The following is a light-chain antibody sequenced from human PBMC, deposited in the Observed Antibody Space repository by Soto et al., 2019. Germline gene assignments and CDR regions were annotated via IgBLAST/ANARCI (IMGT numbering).Light chain of an antibody. J-gene: IGKJ3*01. Sequence: EIVLTQSPGTLSLSPGERATLSCRASQSVSSTYIAWYQQNPGRAPRLLIYGASSRATGIPGRFSGSGSGTDFTLTISRLEPEDFAVYYCQQYGSSRFTFGPGTKVDIK. CDR2: GAS. V-gene: IGKV3-20*01. CDR3: QQYGSSRFT. CDR1: QSVSSTY.